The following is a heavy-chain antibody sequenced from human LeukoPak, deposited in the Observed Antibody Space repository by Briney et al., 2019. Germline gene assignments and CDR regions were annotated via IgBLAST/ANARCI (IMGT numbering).Heavy chain of an antibody. CDR3: AKGSSSSRPYYFDF. V-gene: IGHV3-23*01. Sequence: GGSLRLSCAASGFSFSSYAMSWVRQAPGKGLEWVSAITDSGSSTYHADSVKGRFTISRDNSKNTSFLQMNSLRVEDTAIYYCAKGSSSSRPYYFDFWGQGTLVTVSS. CDR2: ITDSGSST. CDR1: GFSFSSYA. J-gene: IGHJ4*02. D-gene: IGHD6-6*01.